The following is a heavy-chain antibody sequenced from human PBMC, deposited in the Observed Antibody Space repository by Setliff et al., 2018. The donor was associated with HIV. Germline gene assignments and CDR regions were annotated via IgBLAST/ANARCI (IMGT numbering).Heavy chain of an antibody. CDR2: IYNSGST. V-gene: IGHV4-31*03. D-gene: IGHD3-22*01. Sequence: SETLSLTCNVSGGSISSGGFYWNWIRQHPGKGLEWIGYIYNSGSTYYSPSLQSRLTISVDTPKNQLSLKLTSVTAADTAVYYCARLTYYYDTSGPAAAFDIWGQGTMVTVSS. CDR3: ARLTYYYDTSGPAAAFDI. CDR1: GGSISSGGFY. J-gene: IGHJ3*02.